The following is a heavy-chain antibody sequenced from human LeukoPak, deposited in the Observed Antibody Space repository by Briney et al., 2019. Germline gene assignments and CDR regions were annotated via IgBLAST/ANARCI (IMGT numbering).Heavy chain of an antibody. D-gene: IGHD3-22*01. J-gene: IGHJ4*02. Sequence: GGSLRLSCAASGFTFSSYGMHWVRQAPGKGLEWVAVIWYDGSNKYYADSVKGRFTISRDNSKNTLYLQMNSLRAEDTAVYYCAKSARRGTCDSSEMYYFDYWGQGTLVTVSS. V-gene: IGHV3-33*06. CDR3: AKSARRGTCDSSEMYYFDY. CDR2: IWYDGSNK. CDR1: GFTFSSYG.